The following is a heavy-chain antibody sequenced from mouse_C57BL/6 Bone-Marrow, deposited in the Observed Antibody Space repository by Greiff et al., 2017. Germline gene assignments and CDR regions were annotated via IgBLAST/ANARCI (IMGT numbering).Heavy chain of an antibody. CDR2: ISSGSSTI. CDR3: ARPRFYGNSWFAY. V-gene: IGHV5-17*01. J-gene: IGHJ3*01. D-gene: IGHD2-1*01. CDR1: GFTFSDDG. Sequence: EVQLVESGGGLVKPGGSLKLSCAASGFTFSDDGMHWVRQAPEKGLEWVAYISSGSSTIYYADTVKGRFTISRDTAKNTLFLQMTSLRSEDTAMYYCARPRFYGNSWFAYWGQGTLVTVSA.